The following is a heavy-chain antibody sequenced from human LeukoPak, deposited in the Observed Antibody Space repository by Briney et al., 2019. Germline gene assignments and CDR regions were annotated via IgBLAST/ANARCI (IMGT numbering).Heavy chain of an antibody. Sequence: GGSLRLSCVASGITFSSYSMNRVRQAPGKGLEWISHISGSGGTIYYADSVKGRFTISRDNVQNSLFLQMNSLRVEDTAVYYCARGLGSYSGGATDYWGQGTLVTVSS. CDR2: ISGSGGTI. V-gene: IGHV3-48*04. CDR1: GITFSSYS. D-gene: IGHD1-26*01. J-gene: IGHJ4*02. CDR3: ARGLGSYSGGATDY.